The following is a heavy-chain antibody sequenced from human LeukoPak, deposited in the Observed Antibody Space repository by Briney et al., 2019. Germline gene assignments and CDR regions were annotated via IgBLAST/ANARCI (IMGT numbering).Heavy chain of an antibody. CDR1: GGSISSYY. D-gene: IGHD6-13*01. CDR3: ATIAAAGTGYFQH. CDR2: IYTSGTI. J-gene: IGHJ1*01. V-gene: IGHV4-4*07. Sequence: PSETLSLTCTVSGGSISSYYWSWIRQPAGTALEWIGRIYTSGTITYNPSLKSRVTMSVDTSKNQFSLKLSSVTAADTAVYYCATIAAAGTGYFQHWGQGTLVTVSS.